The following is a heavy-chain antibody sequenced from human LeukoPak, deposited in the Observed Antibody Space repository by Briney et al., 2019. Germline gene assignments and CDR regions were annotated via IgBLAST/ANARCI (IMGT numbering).Heavy chain of an antibody. CDR1: GYTFTAYH. J-gene: IGHJ4*02. Sequence: ASVKVSCKASGYTFTAYHMHWERQAPGQGLEWMGWINPNSGGTKYAQKFQDWVTMTRDTSISTAYMELNRLRSDDTAVYYCARAALSDYFGSGSYVDYWGQGTLVTVSS. D-gene: IGHD3-10*01. V-gene: IGHV1-2*04. CDR2: INPNSGGT. CDR3: ARAALSDYFGSGSYVDY.